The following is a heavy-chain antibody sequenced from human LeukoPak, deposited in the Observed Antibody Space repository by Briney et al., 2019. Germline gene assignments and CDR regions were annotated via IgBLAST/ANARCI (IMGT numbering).Heavy chain of an antibody. V-gene: IGHV3-7*01. CDR3: AKDGALSAASYFFGY. J-gene: IGHJ4*02. Sequence: GGSLRLSCAASGFTFSSYWMSWVRQAPGKGLEWVANIKQDGSEKYYVDSVKGRFTISRDNAKNSLYLQMNSLRAEDTAVYYCAKDGALSAASYFFGYWGQGTLVTVSS. CDR1: GFTFSSYW. CDR2: IKQDGSEK. D-gene: IGHD4/OR15-4a*01.